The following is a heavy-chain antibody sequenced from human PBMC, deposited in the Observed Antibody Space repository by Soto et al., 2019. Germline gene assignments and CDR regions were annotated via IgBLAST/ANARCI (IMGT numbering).Heavy chain of an antibody. Sequence: GEFLKISCKGSGYSFTSYWIGWVRQMPGKGLEWMGIIYPGDSDTRYSPSFQGQVTISADKSISTAYLQWSSLKASDTAMYYCASGSSSEYYYYGMDVWGQGTTVTVSS. D-gene: IGHD6-6*01. J-gene: IGHJ6*02. CDR2: IYPGDSDT. CDR3: ASGSSSEYYYYGMDV. V-gene: IGHV5-51*01. CDR1: GYSFTSYW.